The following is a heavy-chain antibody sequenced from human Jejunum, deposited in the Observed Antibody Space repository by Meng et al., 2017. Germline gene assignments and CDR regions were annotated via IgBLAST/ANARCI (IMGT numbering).Heavy chain of an antibody. J-gene: IGHJ5*02. V-gene: IGHV4-4*02. Sequence: QVQLQEAGPGLVKPSGTLSLTCAVSGVSISSIYWWSWVRQPPGKGLEWIGQIYQTGSTNYNPSLQSRVTMSVDKSKNQFSLKLTSVTAADTAVYYCARASVGNCGGDCYSPHWFDPWGQGTLVTVSS. CDR2: IYQTGST. CDR3: ARASVGNCGGDCYSPHWFDP. D-gene: IGHD2-21*02. CDR1: GVSISSIYW.